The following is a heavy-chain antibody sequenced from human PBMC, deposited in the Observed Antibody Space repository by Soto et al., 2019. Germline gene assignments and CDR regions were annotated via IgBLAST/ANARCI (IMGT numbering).Heavy chain of an antibody. D-gene: IGHD3-16*01. J-gene: IGHJ2*01. V-gene: IGHV3-74*01. CDR2: INGDGSST. Sequence: EVQLVESGGGLVQPGGSLRLSCAASGFTFSKYWMYWVRQAPGKGLVWVSRINGDGSSTTYADSVKGRFTISRDNANNALQLQMTSLRAEDTALYYCVSLGGTSRLWYFDGCGRGTLVTVSS. CDR1: GFTFSKYW. CDR3: VSLGGTSRLWYFDG.